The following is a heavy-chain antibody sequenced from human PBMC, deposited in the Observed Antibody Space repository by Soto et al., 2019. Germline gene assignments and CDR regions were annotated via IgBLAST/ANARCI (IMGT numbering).Heavy chain of an antibody. J-gene: IGHJ5*02. CDR2: IHDRGST. Sequence: QVKLQESGPGLEKPSGTLSLTCAVSVGSISNNRWWTWVRQAPGKGLEWIGEIHDRGSTNYNLSLKSRVTVSIDRSKNQFSLEMRAVTAAGTAVYYCAGQWAAGYGAFDPWGQGTLVTVSS. CDR1: VGSISNNRW. CDR3: AGQWAAGYGAFDP. V-gene: IGHV4-4*02. D-gene: IGHD3-9*01.